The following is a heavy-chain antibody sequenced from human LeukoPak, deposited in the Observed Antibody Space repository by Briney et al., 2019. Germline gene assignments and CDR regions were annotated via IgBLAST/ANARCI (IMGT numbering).Heavy chain of an antibody. CDR2: IYYSGST. CDR3: ARDSSGGFDY. CDR1: GGSIIISSYY. Sequence: PSETLSLTCTVSGGSIIISSYYWGWIRQPPGEGLEWIGSIYYSGSTYYNPSLKSRVTISVDTSKNQFSLKLSSVTAADTAVYYCARDSSGGFDYWGQGTLVTVSS. J-gene: IGHJ4*02. V-gene: IGHV4-39*07. D-gene: IGHD3-16*01.